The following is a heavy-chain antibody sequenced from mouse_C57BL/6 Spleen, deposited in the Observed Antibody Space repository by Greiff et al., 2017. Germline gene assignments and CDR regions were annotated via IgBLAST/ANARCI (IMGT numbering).Heavy chain of an antibody. D-gene: IGHD4-1*01. CDR2: IDPSDSYT. V-gene: IGHV1-69*01. CDR3: ARLGGTDWYFDV. CDR1: GYTFTSYW. J-gene: IGHJ1*03. Sequence: QVQLQQPGAELVMPGASVKLSCKASGYTFTSYWMHWVKQRPGQGLEWIGEIDPSDSYTNYNQKFKGKSTLTGDKSSSTAYMQLSSLTSEDSAVYYCARLGGTDWYFDVWGTGTTVTVSS.